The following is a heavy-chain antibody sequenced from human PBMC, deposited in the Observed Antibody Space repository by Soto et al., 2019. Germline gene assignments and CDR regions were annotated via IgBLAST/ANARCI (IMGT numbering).Heavy chain of an antibody. V-gene: IGHV1-3*01. D-gene: IGHD3-3*01. Sequence: ASVKVSCKASGYTFTSYAMHWVRQAPGQRLEWMGWINAGNGNTKYSQKFQGRVTITRDTSASTAYMELSSLRSEDTAVYYCARSTIFGVVIIDYWGQGTRVTVSA. CDR2: INAGNGNT. CDR3: ARSTIFGVVIIDY. J-gene: IGHJ4*02. CDR1: GYTFTSYA.